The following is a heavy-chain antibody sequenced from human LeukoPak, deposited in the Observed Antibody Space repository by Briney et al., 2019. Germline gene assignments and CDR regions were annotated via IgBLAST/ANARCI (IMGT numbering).Heavy chain of an antibody. CDR3: AREVPIEYSSSSGVGYYYYMDV. CDR2: IYYSGST. CDR1: GGSISSYY. D-gene: IGHD6-6*01. J-gene: IGHJ6*03. V-gene: IGHV4-59*01. Sequence: PSETLSLTCTVSGGSISSYYWSWIRQPPGKGLEWIGYIYYSGSTNYNPSLKSRVTISVDTSKNQFSLKLSSVTAADTAVYYCAREVPIEYSSSSGVGYYYYMDVWGKGTTVTVSS.